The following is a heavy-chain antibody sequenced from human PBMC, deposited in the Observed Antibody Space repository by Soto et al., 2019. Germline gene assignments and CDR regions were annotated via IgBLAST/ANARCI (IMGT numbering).Heavy chain of an antibody. Sequence: SETLSLTCTVSGGSISSSSYYWGWIRQPPGKGLEWIGSIYYSGSTYYNPSLKSRVTISVATSKNQFSLKLSSVTAADTAVYYCARTPGGANWNYGYYYYGMDVWGQGTTVTVSS. CDR3: ARTPGGANWNYGYYYYGMDV. V-gene: IGHV4-39*07. CDR1: GGSISSSSYY. J-gene: IGHJ6*02. D-gene: IGHD1-7*01. CDR2: IYYSGST.